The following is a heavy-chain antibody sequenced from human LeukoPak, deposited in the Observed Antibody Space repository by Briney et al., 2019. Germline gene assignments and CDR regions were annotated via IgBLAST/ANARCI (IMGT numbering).Heavy chain of an antibody. CDR1: GYTFTGYY. D-gene: IGHD2-8*01. CDR3: ARDLGRYCTNGVCYTQGVYYFDY. CDR2: INPNSGGT. Sequence: ASVKVSCKASGYTFTGYYMHWVRQAPGQGLEWMGWINPNSGGTNYAQKLQGRVTMTTDTSTSTAYMELRSLRSDDTAVYYCARDLGRYCTNGVCYTQGVYYFDYWGQGTLVTVSS. V-gene: IGHV1-2*02. J-gene: IGHJ4*02.